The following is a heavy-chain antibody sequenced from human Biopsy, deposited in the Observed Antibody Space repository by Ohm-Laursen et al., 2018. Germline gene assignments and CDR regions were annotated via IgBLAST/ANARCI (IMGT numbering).Heavy chain of an antibody. CDR2: INHSGST. CDR3: ASAGYNPDWNFDL. CDR1: GESFSGYY. V-gene: IGHV4-34*01. D-gene: IGHD5-18*01. J-gene: IGHJ2*01. Sequence: SDTLSLTCTVYGESFSGYYWTWIRQPPGQGLEWIGEINHSGSTDYNPSLKSRVTMSVNTSKKQFSLRLSSVTAADTAVYYCASAGYNPDWNFDLWGRGTRVTVPS.